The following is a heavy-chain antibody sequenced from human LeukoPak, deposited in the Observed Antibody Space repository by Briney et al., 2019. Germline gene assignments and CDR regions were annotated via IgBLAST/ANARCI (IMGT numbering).Heavy chain of an antibody. J-gene: IGHJ4*02. Sequence: GGSLRLSCAASGFTFSSYSMNWVRQAPGKGLEWVSSISSSSSYIYYADSVKGRFTISRDNAKNSLYLQMNSLRAEDTAVYYCARGLPAAIRDPYFDYWGQGTLVTVSS. CDR3: ARGLPAAIRDPYFDY. V-gene: IGHV3-21*01. CDR2: ISSSSSYI. CDR1: GFTFSSYS. D-gene: IGHD2-2*02.